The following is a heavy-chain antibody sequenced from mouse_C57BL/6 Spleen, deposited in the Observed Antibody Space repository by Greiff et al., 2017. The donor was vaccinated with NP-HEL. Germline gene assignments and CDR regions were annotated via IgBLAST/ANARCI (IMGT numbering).Heavy chain of an antibody. Sequence: QVQLKESGPGLVAPSQSLSITCTVSGFSLTSSAISWVRQPPGKGLEWLGVIWTGGGTHYNSALKSRLSISKDNSKSQVFLKTNSLQTDDTASYYCAVDGYSAWFAYWGQGTLVTVSA. V-gene: IGHV2-9-1*01. D-gene: IGHD2-3*01. CDR2: IWTGGGT. CDR1: GFSLTSSA. CDR3: AVDGYSAWFAY. J-gene: IGHJ3*01.